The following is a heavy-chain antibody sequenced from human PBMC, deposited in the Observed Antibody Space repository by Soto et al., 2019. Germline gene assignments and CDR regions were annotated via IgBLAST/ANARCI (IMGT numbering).Heavy chain of an antibody. V-gene: IGHV4-59*08. CDR3: ARRGDWFDP. CDR2: IYYSGST. J-gene: IGHJ5*02. CDR1: GGSISSYY. Sequence: SETLSLTCTVSGGSISSYYWSWIRQPPGKGLEWIGYIYYSGSTNYNPSLKSRVTISVDTSKNQFSLKLSSVTAADTAVYYCARRGDWFDPWGQGTLVTVSS.